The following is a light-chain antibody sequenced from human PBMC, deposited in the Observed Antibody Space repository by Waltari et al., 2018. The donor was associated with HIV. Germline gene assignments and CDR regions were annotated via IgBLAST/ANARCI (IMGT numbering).Light chain of an antibody. J-gene: IGLJ2*01. CDR2: LNSDGSH. V-gene: IGLV4-69*01. CDR1: SGHSSYA. Sequence: QLVLSQSPSASASLGASVKLTCTLSSGHSSYAIAWHQQQPEKGPRFLMKLNSDGSHTKGDGIPDRFSGSSSGPERYLTISSLQSEDEADYYCQTWDTGPVFGGGTKLTVL. CDR3: QTWDTGPV.